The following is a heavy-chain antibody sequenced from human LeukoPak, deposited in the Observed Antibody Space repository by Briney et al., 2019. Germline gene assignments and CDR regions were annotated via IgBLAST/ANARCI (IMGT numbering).Heavy chain of an antibody. Sequence: GGSLRLSCAASGFTFRSYWMHWVRQAPGKGLVWVSRINTAGNSISYADSVKGRFTTSRDNAKNTLYLQINSLRVEDTAVYYCARGAVAGTYFDYWGQGTLVTVSS. CDR3: ARGAVAGTYFDY. D-gene: IGHD6-19*01. J-gene: IGHJ4*02. CDR1: GFTFRSYW. V-gene: IGHV3-74*01. CDR2: INTAGNSI.